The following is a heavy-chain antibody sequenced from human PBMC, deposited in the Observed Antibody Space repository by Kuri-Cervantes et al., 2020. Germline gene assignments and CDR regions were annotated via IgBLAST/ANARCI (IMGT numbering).Heavy chain of an antibody. J-gene: IGHJ5*02. D-gene: IGHD2-2*01. V-gene: IGHV4-59*08. CDR3: AVGVPAAITFKHRINWFDP. CDR2: IYYSGST. Sequence: SETLSLTCTVSGGSISSYYWSWIRQPPGKGLEWIGYIYYSGSTNYNPSLKSRVTISVDTSKDQFSLKLSSVTAADTAVYYCAVGVPAAITFKHRINWFDPWGQGTLVTVSS. CDR1: GGSISSYY.